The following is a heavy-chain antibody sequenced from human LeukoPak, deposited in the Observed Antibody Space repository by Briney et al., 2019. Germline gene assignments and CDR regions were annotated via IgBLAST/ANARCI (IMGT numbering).Heavy chain of an antibody. CDR1: GYTFTNYY. CDR3: ARGGENLVDYDFWSGYSDWFDP. CDR2: INPSGGST. J-gene: IGHJ5*02. Sequence: GASVKVSCKASGYTFTNYYIHWVRQAAGQGLEGMGIINPSGGSTNFAQKFQGRVTMTTDTSTITVYMELSSLRSEDTAVYYCARGGENLVDYDFWSGYSDWFDPWGQGTLVTVSS. V-gene: IGHV1-46*01. D-gene: IGHD3-3*01.